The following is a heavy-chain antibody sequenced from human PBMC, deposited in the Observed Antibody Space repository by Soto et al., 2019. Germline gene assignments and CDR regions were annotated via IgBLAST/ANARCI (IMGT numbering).Heavy chain of an antibody. Sequence: EVQLVESGGGLVQPGRSLRLSCAASGFTFDDYAMHWVRQAPGKGLEWVSGIRWNSGSIGYADSVKGRFTISRDNAKNSLYLQMNNLRAEDTALYYCAKGLYVLWFGEGGAFDIWGKVTMVTVSS. CDR2: IRWNSGSI. V-gene: IGHV3-9*01. CDR1: GFTFDDYA. CDR3: AKGLYVLWFGEGGAFDI. J-gene: IGHJ3*02. D-gene: IGHD3-10*01.